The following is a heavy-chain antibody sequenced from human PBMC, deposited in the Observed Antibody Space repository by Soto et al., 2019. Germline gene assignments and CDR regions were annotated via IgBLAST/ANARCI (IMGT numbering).Heavy chain of an antibody. CDR3: ARGRYYYDSSGYYFFDY. D-gene: IGHD3-22*01. V-gene: IGHV1-69*01. CDR2: IIPIFGTA. CDR1: GGTFSSYA. Sequence: QVQLVQSGAEVKKPGSSVKVSCKASGGTFSSYAISWVRQAPGQGLEWMGGIIPIFGTANYAQKFQGRVTITADESTSTAYMELSSLSSEDTAVYYCARGRYYYDSSGYYFFDYWGQGTLVTVSS. J-gene: IGHJ4*02.